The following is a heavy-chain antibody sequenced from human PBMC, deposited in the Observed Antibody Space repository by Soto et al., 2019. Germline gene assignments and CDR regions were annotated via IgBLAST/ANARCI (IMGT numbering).Heavy chain of an antibody. CDR2: IIPIFGTA. CDR1: GGTFSSYA. J-gene: IGHJ4*02. D-gene: IGHD4-17*01. CDR3: AREGWGDYGTYYFDY. V-gene: IGHV1-69*01. Sequence: QVQLVQSGAAVKKPGSSVKVSCKASGGTFSSYAISWVRQAPGQGLEWMGGIIPIFGTANYAQKFQGRVTITAVESTSTAYMELSSLRSEDTAVYYCAREGWGDYGTYYFDYWGQGTLVTVSS.